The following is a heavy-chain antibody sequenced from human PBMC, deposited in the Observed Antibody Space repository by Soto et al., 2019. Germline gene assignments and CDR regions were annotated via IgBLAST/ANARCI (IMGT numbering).Heavy chain of an antibody. D-gene: IGHD2-2*01. CDR3: ARARSTSRAGYFDY. CDR1: GFTFSSYS. V-gene: IGHV3-21*01. J-gene: IGHJ4*02. CDR2: ISSSSSYI. Sequence: EVQLVESGGGLVKPGGSLRLSCAASGFTFSSYSMNWVRQAPGKGLEWVSSISSSSSYIYYADSVKGRFPISRDNAKNSLYLQMNSLRAEDTAVYYCARARSTSRAGYFDYWGQGTLVTVSS.